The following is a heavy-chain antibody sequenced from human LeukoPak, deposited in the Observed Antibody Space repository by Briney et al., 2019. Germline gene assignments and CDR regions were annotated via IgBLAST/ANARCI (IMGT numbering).Heavy chain of an antibody. CDR1: GLTFSDYW. CDR3: ATGEGRYFDY. CDR2: VDRYGSDT. V-gene: IGHV3-74*01. Sequence: PGCSLRLSCAASGLTFSDYWIHWVRQAPGKGRVWVSRVDRYGSDTNYADSVKGRFTISRDNAKNTLYLQMDGLRPEDTAVYYCATGEGRYFDYWGQGTLVTVSS. D-gene: IGHD7-27*01. J-gene: IGHJ4*02.